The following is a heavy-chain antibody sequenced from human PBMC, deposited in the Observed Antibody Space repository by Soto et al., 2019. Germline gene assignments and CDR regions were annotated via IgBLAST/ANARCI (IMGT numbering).Heavy chain of an antibody. Sequence: EVQLLESGGGLVQPGGSLRLSCAASGFTFSSYAMSWVRQAPGKGLEWVSAISGSGGSTYYADSVKGRFTISRDNSKNTLYLQMNSLRAEDTAVYYCASGEEYSSSSGPGYWGQGTLVTVSS. D-gene: IGHD6-6*01. CDR3: ASGEEYSSSSGPGY. CDR2: ISGSGGST. J-gene: IGHJ4*02. V-gene: IGHV3-23*01. CDR1: GFTFSSYA.